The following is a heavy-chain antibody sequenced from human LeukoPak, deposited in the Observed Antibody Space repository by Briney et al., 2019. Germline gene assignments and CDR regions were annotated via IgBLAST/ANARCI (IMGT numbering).Heavy chain of an antibody. CDR2: ISAYNGNT. V-gene: IGHV1-18*01. CDR3: ARVGGLLWFGELTY. D-gene: IGHD3-10*01. Sequence: ASVKVSCKASGYTFTSYGISWVRQAPGQGLEWMGWISAYNGNTNYAQKFQGRVTMTRDTSISTAYMELSRLRSDDTAVYYCARVGGLLWFGELTYWGQGTLSPSPQ. J-gene: IGHJ4*02. CDR1: GYTFTSYG.